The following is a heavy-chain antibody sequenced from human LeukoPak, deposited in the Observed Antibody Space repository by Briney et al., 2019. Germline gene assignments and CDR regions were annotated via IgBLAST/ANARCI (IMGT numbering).Heavy chain of an antibody. D-gene: IGHD1-1*01. V-gene: IGHV4-59*01. CDR2: IYYSGST. CDR1: GGSISSYY. Sequence: SETLSLTCTVSGGSISSYYWSWLRQPPGKGLEWIGYIYYSGSTNYNPSLKSRVTISVDTSKNQFSLKLSSVTAADTAVYYCARQRYTDWFDPWGQGTLVTVSS. J-gene: IGHJ5*02. CDR3: ARQRYTDWFDP.